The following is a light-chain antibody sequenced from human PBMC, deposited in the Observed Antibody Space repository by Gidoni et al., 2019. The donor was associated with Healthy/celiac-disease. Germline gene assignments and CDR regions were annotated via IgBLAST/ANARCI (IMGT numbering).Light chain of an antibody. V-gene: IGKV3-20*01. J-gene: IGKJ4*01. Sequence: EIVLTQSPGTLSLSPGERATLSRRASQSVSSSYLAWYQQKPGQAPRLLIYGASSRATGIPDRFSGSGSGTDFTLTISRLEPEDFAVYYCQQYGSSPALTFGGXTKVEIK. CDR1: QSVSSSY. CDR3: QQYGSSPALT. CDR2: GAS.